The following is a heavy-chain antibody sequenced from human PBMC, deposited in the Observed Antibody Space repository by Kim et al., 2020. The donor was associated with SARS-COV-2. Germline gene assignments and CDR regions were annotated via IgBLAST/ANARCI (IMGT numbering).Heavy chain of an antibody. CDR3: ARGTMVRGVKNWFDP. J-gene: IGHJ5*02. D-gene: IGHD3-10*01. Sequence: PSLTIRVTISVDTAKNQFSLKLSSVTAADTSVYYCARGTMVRGVKNWFDPWGQGTLVTVSS. V-gene: IGHV4-39*01.